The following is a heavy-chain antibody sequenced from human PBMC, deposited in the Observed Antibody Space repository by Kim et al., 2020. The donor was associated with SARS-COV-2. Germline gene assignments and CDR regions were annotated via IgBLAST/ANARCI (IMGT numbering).Heavy chain of an antibody. D-gene: IGHD2-15*01. V-gene: IGHV3-30*10. CDR3: ARGSSYYYMDV. J-gene: IGHJ6*03. Sequence: KCTTDSVKGRFTISSDNSKNTLYLQMNTLRAEDTAVYYCARGSSYYYMDVWGKGTTVTVSS. CDR2: K.